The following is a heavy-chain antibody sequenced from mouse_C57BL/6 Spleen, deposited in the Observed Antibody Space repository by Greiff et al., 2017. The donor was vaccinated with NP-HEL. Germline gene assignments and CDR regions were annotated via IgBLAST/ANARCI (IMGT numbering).Heavy chain of an antibody. CDR2: IYPGSGNT. CDR3: ARGAVGPYFDY. Sequence: VQLQQSGAELVRPGASVKLSCKASGYTFTDYYINWVKQRPGQGLEWIARIYPGSGNTYYNEKFKGKATLTAEKSSSTAYMQLSSLTSEDSAVYFCARGAVGPYFDYWGQGTTLTVSS. V-gene: IGHV1-76*01. CDR1: GYTFTDYY. D-gene: IGHD4-1*01. J-gene: IGHJ2*01.